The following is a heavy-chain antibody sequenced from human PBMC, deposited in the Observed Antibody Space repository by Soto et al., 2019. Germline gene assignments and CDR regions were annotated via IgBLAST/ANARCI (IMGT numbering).Heavy chain of an antibody. Sequence: GGSLRLSCAASGFTFRSYAIHWVRQAPGKGLEWVAVISRDGSNKYYVDSVKGRFTISRDNSKDTVYWQMNSLRDEDSAMFYCARSRSGAVADSFDFWGQGTLVTVSS. V-gene: IGHV3-30*04. CDR3: ARSRSGAVADSFDF. CDR1: GFTFRSYA. J-gene: IGHJ4*02. D-gene: IGHD3-10*01. CDR2: ISRDGSNK.